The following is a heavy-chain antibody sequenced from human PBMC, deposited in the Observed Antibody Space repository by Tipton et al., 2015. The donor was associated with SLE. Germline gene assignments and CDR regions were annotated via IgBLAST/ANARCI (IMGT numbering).Heavy chain of an antibody. Sequence: LRLSCTVSGGSISSYYWSWIRQPPGKGLEWIGYISHSGSTNYNPSLKSRVTISVDTSKNQFSLKLSSVTAADTAVYYCARARGYSYGYGPYYYYMDVWGKGTTVTVSS. V-gene: IGHV4-59*01. J-gene: IGHJ6*03. CDR3: ARARGYSYGYGPYYYYMDV. CDR1: GGSISSYY. CDR2: ISHSGST. D-gene: IGHD5-18*01.